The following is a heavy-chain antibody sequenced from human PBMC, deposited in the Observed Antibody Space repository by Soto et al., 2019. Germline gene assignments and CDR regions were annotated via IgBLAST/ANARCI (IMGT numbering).Heavy chain of an antibody. Sequence: GESLKISCKGSGYSFTSYWIGWVRQMPGKGLEWMGIIYPGDSDTRYSPYFQGQVTISADKSISTAYLQWSSLKASDTAMYYCARGLCSGGSCYLPEDAFDIWGQGTMVTVSS. D-gene: IGHD2-15*01. V-gene: IGHV5-51*01. CDR3: ARGLCSGGSCYLPEDAFDI. CDR1: GYSFTSYW. CDR2: IYPGDSDT. J-gene: IGHJ3*02.